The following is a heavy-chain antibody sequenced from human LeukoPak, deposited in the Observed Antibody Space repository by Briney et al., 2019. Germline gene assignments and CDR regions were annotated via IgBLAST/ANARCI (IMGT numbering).Heavy chain of an antibody. V-gene: IGHV3-13*04. D-gene: IGHD3-10*01. Sequence: PGGSLRLSCAASGFTFSSYDMHWVRHATGKGLEWVSAIGTAGDTYYPGSVKGRFTISRENAKNSLYLQMNSLRAGDTAVYYCARGVHWGLAGSYYLFDYWGQGTLVTASS. CDR3: ARGVHWGLAGSYYLFDY. CDR1: GFTFSSYD. CDR2: IGTAGDT. J-gene: IGHJ4*02.